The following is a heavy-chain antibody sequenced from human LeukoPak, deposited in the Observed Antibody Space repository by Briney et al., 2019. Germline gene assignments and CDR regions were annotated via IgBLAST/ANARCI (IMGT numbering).Heavy chain of an antibody. CDR2: IYTSGST. Sequence: SQTLSLTCTVSGGSISSGSYYWSWIRQPPGKGLEWIGRIYTSGSTNYNPSLKSRVTISVDTSKNRFSLKLSSVTAADTAVYYCAREKGYYYDSSGYHPIDYWGQGTLVTVSS. CDR1: GGSISSGSYY. V-gene: IGHV4-61*02. CDR3: AREKGYYYDSSGYHPIDY. D-gene: IGHD3-22*01. J-gene: IGHJ4*02.